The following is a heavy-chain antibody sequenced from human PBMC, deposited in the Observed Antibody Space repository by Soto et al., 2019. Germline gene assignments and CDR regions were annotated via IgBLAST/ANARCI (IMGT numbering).Heavy chain of an antibody. D-gene: IGHD6-13*01. J-gene: IGHJ4*02. Sequence: LVNPTQTLTLTCTFSGFSLSTSGMCVSWIRQPPGKALEWLALIDWDDDKYYSTSLKTRLTISKDTSKNQVVLTMTNMDIVDTATFYCARTGYSSSWTGLATQYFFDYGGQEPRVTVSS. CDR3: ARTGYSSSWTGLATQYFFDY. CDR2: IDWDDDK. V-gene: IGHV2-70*01. CDR1: GFSLSTSGMC.